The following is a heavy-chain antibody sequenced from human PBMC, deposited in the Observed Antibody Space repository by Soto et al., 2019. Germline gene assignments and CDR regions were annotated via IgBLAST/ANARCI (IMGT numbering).Heavy chain of an antibody. V-gene: IGHV1-18*01. CDR1: GYIFRSNG. D-gene: IGHD6-6*01. J-gene: IGHJ3*02. Sequence: GASVKVSCKASGYIFRSNGVSWMRQAPGQGLEWMGWISPYNGNTNYAQNLQGRVTITTDTSTSTAYMELRSLRSDDTAVYYFARFEYRSTDPLGYAFDIWGQGTMVTVSS. CDR3: ARFEYRSTDPLGYAFDI. CDR2: ISPYNGNT.